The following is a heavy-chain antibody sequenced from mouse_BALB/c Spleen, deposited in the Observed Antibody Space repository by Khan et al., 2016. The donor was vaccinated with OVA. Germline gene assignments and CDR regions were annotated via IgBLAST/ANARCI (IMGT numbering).Heavy chain of an antibody. V-gene: IGHV1-54*01. CDR2: INPGSGGT. J-gene: IGHJ3*01. Sequence: QVQLQQSGAELVRPGTSVKVSCKASGYAFTNYLIEWVKQRPGQGLEWIGVINPGSGGTNYNEKFKGKATLTADKSSSTAYMQLSSLTSDDSAVYFGARGGNSWFAYWGQGTLVTVSA. CDR3: ARGGNSWFAY. D-gene: IGHD2-1*01. CDR1: GYAFTNYL.